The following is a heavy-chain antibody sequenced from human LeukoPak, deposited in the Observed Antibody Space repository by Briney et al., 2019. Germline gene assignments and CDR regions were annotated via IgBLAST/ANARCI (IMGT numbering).Heavy chain of an antibody. CDR1: GDSISSGGYS. D-gene: IGHD2-15*01. J-gene: IGHJ5*02. Sequence: SQTLSLTCAVSGDSISSGGYSWSWIRQPPGKGLEWVGYIYHSGTIYYNPSLKSRVTISVDTSTNQFSLKLSSVTAADTAVYYCARHGAGQKPDCSGGSCLVFDPWGQGTLVTVSS. CDR3: ARHGAGQKPDCSGGSCLVFDP. CDR2: IYHSGTI. V-gene: IGHV4-30-2*01.